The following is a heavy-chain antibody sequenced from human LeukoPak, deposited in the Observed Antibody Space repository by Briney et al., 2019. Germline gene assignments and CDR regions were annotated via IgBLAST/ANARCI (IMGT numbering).Heavy chain of an antibody. V-gene: IGHV1-46*01. CDR2: INPSGGST. J-gene: IGHJ5*02. D-gene: IGHD3-10*01. CDR3: ARAPRGSWFDP. Sequence: VASVKVSCKASGYTFTSYYMHWVRQAPGQGLEWMGIINPSGGSTSYAQRFQGRVTMTRDMSTSTVYMELSSLRSEDTAVYYCARAPRGSWFDPWGQGTLVTVSS. CDR1: GYTFTSYY.